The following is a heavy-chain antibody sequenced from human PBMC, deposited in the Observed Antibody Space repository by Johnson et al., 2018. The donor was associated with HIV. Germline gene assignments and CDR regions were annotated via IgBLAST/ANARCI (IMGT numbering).Heavy chain of an antibody. V-gene: IGHV3-7*01. CDR3: AKERAYIRTFDI. J-gene: IGHJ3*02. CDR2: IKEDGSEK. CDR1: GFTHSAYW. D-gene: IGHD5-18*01. Sequence: VQLVESGGGLVQPGGSLRLSCAASGFTHSAYWMTWVRQAPGKGLEWVANIKEDGSEKFYVDSVKGRFTISRDNAKNSLYLQMNSLRAEDTAVYYCAKERAYIRTFDIWGQGTMVTVSS.